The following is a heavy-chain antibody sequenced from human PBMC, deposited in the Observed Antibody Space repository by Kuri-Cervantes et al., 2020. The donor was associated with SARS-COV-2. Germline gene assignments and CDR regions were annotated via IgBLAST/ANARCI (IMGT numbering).Heavy chain of an antibody. J-gene: IGHJ4*02. V-gene: IGHV4-38-2*01. CDR2: IYHSGST. Sequence: GSLRLPCAVSGYSISSGYYWGWIRQPPGKGLEWIGSIYHSGSTYYNPSLKSRVTISVDTSKNQFSLKLSSVTAADTAVYYCARLDQYDFWSGYYFDYWGQGTLVTVSS. CDR1: GYSISSGYY. D-gene: IGHD3-3*01. CDR3: ARLDQYDFWSGYYFDY.